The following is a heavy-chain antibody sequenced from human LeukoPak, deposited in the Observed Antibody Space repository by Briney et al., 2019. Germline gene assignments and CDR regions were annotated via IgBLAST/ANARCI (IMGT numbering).Heavy chain of an antibody. J-gene: IGHJ5*02. V-gene: IGHV4-30-4*07. D-gene: IGHD3-10*01. CDR3: ARESNYHGSGTGWFDP. Sequence: ASETLSLTCTVSGYSISRGGYSWSWIRQPPGKGLEWIGYFYYSGSTYYNPSLKSRVTISVDTSKNQLSLKLSSVTAADTAVYYCARESNYHGSGTGWFDPWGQGTLVTVSS. CDR2: FYYSGST. CDR1: GYSISRGGYS.